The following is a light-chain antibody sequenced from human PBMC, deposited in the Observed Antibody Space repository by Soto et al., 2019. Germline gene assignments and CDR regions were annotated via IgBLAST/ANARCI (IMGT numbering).Light chain of an antibody. J-gene: IGLJ2*01. Sequence: SYELTQPPSVSVSPGQTARITCSGDALPKQYAYWYQQKPGQAPVLVIYKDRERPSGIPERFSGFSSGTTVTLTITGVQAEDEADYYCQSADTSDTYVVFGGGTKVTVL. CDR3: QSADTSDTYVV. V-gene: IGLV3-25*03. CDR2: KDR. CDR1: ALPKQY.